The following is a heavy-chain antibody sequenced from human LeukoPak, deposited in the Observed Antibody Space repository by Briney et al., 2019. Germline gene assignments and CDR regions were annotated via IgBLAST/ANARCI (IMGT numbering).Heavy chain of an antibody. V-gene: IGHV3-53*01. CDR3: AGGQMFTSGGFDD. J-gene: IGHJ4*02. D-gene: IGHD6-19*01. CDR1: GFSVSNKY. CDR2: IYTGGDT. Sequence: PGESLRLSCAASGFSVSNKYMSWVRQAPGKGLEWVSVIYTGGDTYYADSVRGRFTISRDNSKNTVHLQMNSLRAEDTALYYCAGGQMFTSGGFDDWGQGTLVTVSS.